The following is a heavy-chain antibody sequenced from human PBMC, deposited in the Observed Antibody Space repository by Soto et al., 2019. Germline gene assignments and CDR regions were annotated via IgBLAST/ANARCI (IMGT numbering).Heavy chain of an antibody. CDR2: IYHSGTT. V-gene: IGHV4-38-2*01. CDR3: AREFQNRFDP. CDR1: SFSISGGYY. J-gene: IGHJ5*02. D-gene: IGHD3-10*01. Sequence: SETLSLTCAVSSFSISGGYYWGWVRQPPGKGLEWIGSIYHSGTTNYSTSLKSRVTISIDTSKNQFSLTLRSVTAADAAVYYCAREFQNRFDPWGQGTLVT.